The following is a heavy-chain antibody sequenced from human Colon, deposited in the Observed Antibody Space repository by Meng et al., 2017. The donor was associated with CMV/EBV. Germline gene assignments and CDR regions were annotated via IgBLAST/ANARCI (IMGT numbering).Heavy chain of an antibody. CDR1: GNPFGTYD. D-gene: IGHD3-16*01. Sequence: QVQLVQSGAEVKQPGASVKVSCKASGNPFGTYDINWARQATGQGLEWMGWLHIHNDNTGYAQKFQGRVSLTRDTSISTAYMELSSLRSDDTAVYYCARLITFRGAIMMWDHWGQGTLVTVSS. V-gene: IGHV1-8*01. CDR2: LHIHNDNT. J-gene: IGHJ4*02. CDR3: ARLITFRGAIMMWDH.